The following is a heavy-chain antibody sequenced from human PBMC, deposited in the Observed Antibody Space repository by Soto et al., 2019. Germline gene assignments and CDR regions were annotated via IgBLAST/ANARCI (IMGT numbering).Heavy chain of an antibody. Sequence: EVQLLESGGNLVQPGGSLRLSCAASGFAFSSYAMTWVRQAPGKGLEWVSALSGTGGTTYSADSVRGRFTIARDNSKNTLYLHMDGLSPEDSAIYYCAKFIVGPGGSSGWPWFLDSWGQGTLVTVSS. J-gene: IGHJ4*02. D-gene: IGHD6-25*01. V-gene: IGHV3-23*01. CDR3: AKFIVGPGGSSGWPWFLDS. CDR2: LSGTGGTT. CDR1: GFAFSSYA.